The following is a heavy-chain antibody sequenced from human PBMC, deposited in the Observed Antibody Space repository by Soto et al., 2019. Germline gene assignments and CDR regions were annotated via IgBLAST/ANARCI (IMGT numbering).Heavy chain of an antibody. D-gene: IGHD2-15*01. CDR1: GFTFSSYW. V-gene: IGHV3-7*01. Sequence: EVQLVESGGGLVQPGGSLRLSCAASGFTFSSYWMSWVRQAPGKGLEWVANIRQDGSEIYYVDSVKGRFTISRDNAKNSLYLRMNSLRAEDTAVYFCARPGAYCSGGSCFPYSYWGQGTLVTVSS. CDR3: ARPGAYCSGGSCFPYSY. CDR2: IRQDGSEI. J-gene: IGHJ4*02.